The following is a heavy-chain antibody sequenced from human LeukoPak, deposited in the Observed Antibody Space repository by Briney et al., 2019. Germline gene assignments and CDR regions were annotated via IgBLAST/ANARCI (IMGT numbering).Heavy chain of an antibody. CDR1: GFTFSGYW. J-gene: IGHJ4*02. D-gene: IGHD3-9*01. CDR2: INSDGSTT. V-gene: IGHV3-74*01. CDR3: ATYSSNYDILTGYYY. Sequence: GGSLRLSCAASGFTFSGYWMHWVRQAPGKGLVWVSRINSDGSTTSYADSVKGRFTISRDNAKNTLYLQMNSLRAEDTAVYYCATYSSNYDILTGYYYWGQGTLVTVSS.